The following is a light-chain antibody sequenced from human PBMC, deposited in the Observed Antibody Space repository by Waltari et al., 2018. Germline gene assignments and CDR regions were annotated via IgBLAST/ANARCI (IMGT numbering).Light chain of an antibody. CDR1: SGSVPTSYH. V-gene: IGLV8-61*01. CDR2: NTN. J-gene: IGLJ2*01. Sequence: QTVVTQEPSFSVSPGGTVTLTCALSSGSVPTSYHPRWYQQTPGQAQRTLIYNTNIRSSGVPDRFSGSILGNKAALTITGAQADDESDYYCLLSLGTDIRLFGGGTKLTVL. CDR3: LLSLGTDIRL.